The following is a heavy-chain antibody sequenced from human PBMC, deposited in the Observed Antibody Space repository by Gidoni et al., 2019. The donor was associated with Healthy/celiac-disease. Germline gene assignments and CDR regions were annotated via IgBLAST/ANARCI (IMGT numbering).Heavy chain of an antibody. Sequence: QAQLVQSGAEVKKSGASVKVSCKASGYTFTNYYMQWVRQAPGQGLEWIGMINPSGGSTSYAQKFQGRFTMTRDTSTSTVYMELSSLRSEDTAVYYCARDTYDSSGPNSGMDVWGQGTTVTVSS. D-gene: IGHD3-22*01. J-gene: IGHJ6*02. V-gene: IGHV1-46*01. CDR1: GYTFTNYY. CDR2: INPSGGST. CDR3: ARDTYDSSGPNSGMDV.